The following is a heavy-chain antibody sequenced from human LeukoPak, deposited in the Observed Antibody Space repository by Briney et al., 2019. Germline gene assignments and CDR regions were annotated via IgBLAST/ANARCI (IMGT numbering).Heavy chain of an antibody. V-gene: IGHV5-51*01. D-gene: IGHD6-13*01. CDR3: ARPSSSWYDNFDY. CDR1: GYRFTNYW. CDR2: IYPGDSDT. J-gene: IGHJ4*02. Sequence: GESLKISCKASGYRFTNYWIGWVRQMPGKGLEWMGVIYPGDSDTRYSPSFQGQVTISADKSISTAYLQWSSLKASDTALYYCARPSSSWYDNFDYWGQGTLVTVSS.